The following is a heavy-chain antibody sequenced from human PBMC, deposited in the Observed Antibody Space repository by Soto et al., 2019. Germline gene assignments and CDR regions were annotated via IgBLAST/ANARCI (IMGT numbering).Heavy chain of an antibody. V-gene: IGHV4-39*01. CDR3: ARQGYDILTGYMWSDGTPFDY. D-gene: IGHD3-9*01. CDR1: GGSISSSSYY. J-gene: IGHJ4*02. CDR2: FYYSGST. Sequence: PSETLSLTCTVSGGSISSSSYYWGWIRQPPGKGMEWIVSFYYSGSTYYNPSLKSRVTISVDTSKNQFSLKLSSVTSADTAVYYCARQGYDILTGYMWSDGTPFDYWGQGTLVTVSS.